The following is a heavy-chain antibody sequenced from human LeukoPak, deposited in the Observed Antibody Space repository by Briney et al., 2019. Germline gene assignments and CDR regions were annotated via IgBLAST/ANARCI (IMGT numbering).Heavy chain of an antibody. J-gene: IGHJ4*02. V-gene: IGHV1-2*02. Sequence: GASVKVSCKASANTFTDYLMHWVRQAPGQRLEWMGWINPKNGDTKYAQQFQGRVTMTRDTSISTSYMELSSLRSDDTALYYCARYGSGSNPPLDYWGQGTLVTVSS. D-gene: IGHD3-10*01. CDR3: ARYGSGSNPPLDY. CDR1: ANTFTDYL. CDR2: INPKNGDT.